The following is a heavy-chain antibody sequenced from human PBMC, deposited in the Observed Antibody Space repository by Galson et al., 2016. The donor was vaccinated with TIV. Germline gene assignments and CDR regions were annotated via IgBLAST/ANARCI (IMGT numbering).Heavy chain of an antibody. V-gene: IGHV3-30*03. CDR1: GFTFGIYV. J-gene: IGHJ4*02. D-gene: IGHD4-17*01. Sequence: SLRLSCAASGFTFGIYVMHWVRQAPGKGLEWVAVISHDGEKKFYADSVKGRVTISRDDSKNTVYLQMNNLRAEDTAVYYCARWNDHGDRSYDCWGQGTLVTVSS. CDR2: ISHDGEKK. CDR3: ARWNDHGDRSYDC.